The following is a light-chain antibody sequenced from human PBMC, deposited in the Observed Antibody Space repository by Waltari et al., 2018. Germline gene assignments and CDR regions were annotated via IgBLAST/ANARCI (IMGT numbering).Light chain of an antibody. J-gene: IGLJ2*01. Sequence: QAVLTQPPSASGTPGQTVTISCSGSRSNIGSNTVTWYQQLPGTTPKVLIYNNDQRPSGVHDRFSGSKSGTSVSLAISGLQSDDEADYYCSTWDDGLAGGVVFGGGTKLTVL. CDR3: STWDDGLAGGVV. V-gene: IGLV1-44*01. CDR2: NND. CDR1: RSNIGSNT.